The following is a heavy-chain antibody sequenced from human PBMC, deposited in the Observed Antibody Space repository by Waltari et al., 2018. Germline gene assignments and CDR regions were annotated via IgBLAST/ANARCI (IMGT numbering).Heavy chain of an antibody. CDR2: ISSSSSTT. D-gene: IGHD4-17*01. J-gene: IGHJ4*02. CDR1: GFPFSDYI. V-gene: IGHV3-48*02. CDR3: VRDRHGDYLRYFDS. Sequence: EVLLVESGGGLVQPGGSLRLSCAAAGFPFSDYIMNWVRQGPEKGLEWVAYISSSSSTTFYADSVEGRFSISRDNAKNSLYLQMNSLRDEDTAVYYCVRDRHGDYLRYFDSWGQGNLVTVSS.